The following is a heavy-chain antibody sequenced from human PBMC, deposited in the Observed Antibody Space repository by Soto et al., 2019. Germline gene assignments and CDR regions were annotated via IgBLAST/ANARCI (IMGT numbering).Heavy chain of an antibody. CDR1: GFTFSSYG. D-gene: IGHD5-18*01. Sequence: ESGGGVVQPGRSLRLSCAASGFTFSSYGMHWVRQAPGKGLEWVAVISYDGSNKYYADSVKGRFTISRDNSKNTLYLQMNSLRAEDTAVYYCAKDGYSYCYYWGQGTLVTVSS. V-gene: IGHV3-30*18. CDR2: ISYDGSNK. CDR3: AKDGYSYCYY. J-gene: IGHJ4*02.